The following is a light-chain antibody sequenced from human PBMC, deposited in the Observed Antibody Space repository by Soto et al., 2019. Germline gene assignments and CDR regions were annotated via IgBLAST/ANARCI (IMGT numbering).Light chain of an antibody. CDR1: SSDVGSYNL. CDR2: EGS. CDR3: CSYAGSIPVV. V-gene: IGLV2-23*01. J-gene: IGLJ2*01. Sequence: QFALTQPASVSGSPGQSITISCTGTSSDVGSYNLVSWYQQHPGKAPKLMIYEGSKRPSGVSNRFSGSKSGNTASLTISGLQAEDEADYYCCSYAGSIPVVFGGGTKLTVL.